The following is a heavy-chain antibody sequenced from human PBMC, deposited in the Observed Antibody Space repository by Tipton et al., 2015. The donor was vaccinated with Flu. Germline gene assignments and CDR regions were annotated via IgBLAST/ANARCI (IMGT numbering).Heavy chain of an antibody. CDR3: ARAGESGSVIYYYHGMDV. CDR1: GGSITSGDYC. J-gene: IGHJ6*02. CDR2: IYYSGSS. V-gene: IGHV4-31*03. Sequence: TLSLTCTVSGGSITSGDYCWSWIRQHPGKGLEWIGDIYYSGSSDYSPSLKSRVTMSLDTSKNQLSLKLSSVKAADTAVYFCARAGESGSVIYYYHGMDVWGHGTTVTVS. D-gene: IGHD3-10*01.